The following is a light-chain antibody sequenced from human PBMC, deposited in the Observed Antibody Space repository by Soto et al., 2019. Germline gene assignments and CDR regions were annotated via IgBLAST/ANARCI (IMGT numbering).Light chain of an antibody. CDR1: QNVGSSY. V-gene: IGKV3-20*01. J-gene: IGKJ1*01. CDR2: AAF. CDR3: QVYTSLPQT. Sequence: EIVLTQSPDTLSLSPWEGAILSCRASQNVGSSYLAWYQQKTGQSPRLLIYAAFTRATGVPDRFSGSGSGTDFTLTISRLEPEDFAVYYCQVYTSLPQTFGQGTKVDIK.